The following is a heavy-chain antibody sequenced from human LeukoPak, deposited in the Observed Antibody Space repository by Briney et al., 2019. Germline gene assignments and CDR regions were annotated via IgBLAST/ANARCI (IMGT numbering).Heavy chain of an antibody. D-gene: IGHD3-10*01. CDR3: ARGRKAWFGDRDWFDP. J-gene: IGHJ5*02. CDR2: IKQDGSEK. V-gene: IGHV3-7*01. CDR1: GFTFSSYW. Sequence: PGGSLRLSCAASGFTFSSYWMSWVRQAPGKGLEWVANIKQDGSEKYYVDSVKGRFTISRDNAKNSLYLQMNSLRAEDTAVYYCARGRKAWFGDRDWFDPWGQGTLVTVSS.